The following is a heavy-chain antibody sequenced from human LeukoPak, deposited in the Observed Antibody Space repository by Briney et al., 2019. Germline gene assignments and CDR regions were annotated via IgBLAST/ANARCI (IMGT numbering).Heavy chain of an antibody. CDR1: GDSITNDYW. Sequence: PSETLSLTCTVSGDSITNDYWWSWVRQPPGKGLEWIGEIYHSGDTNYNPSLKSRVTLSVDRSKNQFSLKLTSVTAADTAIYYCAIDIAYQLQTYWGQGTLVTVSS. J-gene: IGHJ4*02. CDR3: AIDIAYQLQTY. CDR2: IYHSGDT. V-gene: IGHV4-4*02. D-gene: IGHD2-2*01.